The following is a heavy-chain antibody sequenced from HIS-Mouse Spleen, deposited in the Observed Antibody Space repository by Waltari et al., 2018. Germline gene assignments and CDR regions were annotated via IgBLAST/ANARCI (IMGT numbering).Heavy chain of an antibody. Sequence: QVQLQESGPGLVKPSETLSLTCTVSGYSISSGYYWGWIRQPPGKGLEWIGSIYHSGSTYYSPSVKSRVTIAVDTSKNPFSLKLSSVTAADTAVYYCARADDFWSGSFDYWGQGTLVTVSS. CDR1: GYSISSGYY. J-gene: IGHJ4*02. V-gene: IGHV4-38-2*02. CDR2: IYHSGST. D-gene: IGHD3-3*01. CDR3: ARADDFWSGSFDY.